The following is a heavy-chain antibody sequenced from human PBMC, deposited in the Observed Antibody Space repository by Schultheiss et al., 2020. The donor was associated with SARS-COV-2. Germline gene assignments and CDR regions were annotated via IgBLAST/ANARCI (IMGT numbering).Heavy chain of an antibody. J-gene: IGHJ6*03. CDR2: IYYSGNT. V-gene: IGHV4-31*03. D-gene: IGHD3-3*01. CDR3: ARGPYYDFWSGYYGVDYYYMDV. Sequence: SQTLSLTCTVSGGSINSGHYYWSWIRQYPGKGLEWIGYIYYSGNTYYNPSLKSRVTISVDTSKNQFSLKLSSVTAADTAVYYCARGPYYDFWSGYYGVDYYYMDVWGKGTTVTVSS. CDR1: GGSINSGHYY.